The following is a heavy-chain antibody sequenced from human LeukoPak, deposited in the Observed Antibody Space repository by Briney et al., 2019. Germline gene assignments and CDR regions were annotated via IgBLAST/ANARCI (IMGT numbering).Heavy chain of an antibody. D-gene: IGHD6-19*01. CDR2: ISSSGVLI. V-gene: IGHV3-48*03. CDR1: GFTFSNYE. J-gene: IGHJ4*02. Sequence: PGGSLRLSCAPSGFTFSNYEMNWVRQAPGKGLEWVSFISSSGVLIYYADSVKGRLTISRDNAKNSLYLQMNSLRVEDTAVYYCARVSGSGWHFDYWGQGSLVTVSS. CDR3: ARVSGSGWHFDY.